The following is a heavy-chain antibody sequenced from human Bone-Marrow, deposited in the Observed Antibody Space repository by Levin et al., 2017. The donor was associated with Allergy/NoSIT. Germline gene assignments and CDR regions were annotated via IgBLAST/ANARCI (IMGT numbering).Heavy chain of an antibody. CDR1: GFTFSSYW. V-gene: IGHV3-7*01. CDR3: ARESIDYYDSSGFDY. J-gene: IGHJ4*02. Sequence: PGESLKISCAASGFTFSSYWMSWVRQAPGKGLESVANIKQDGSEKYYVDSVKGRFTISRDNAKNSLYLQMNSLRVEDTAVYYCARESIDYYDSSGFDYWGQGTLVTVSS. D-gene: IGHD3-22*01. CDR2: IKQDGSEK.